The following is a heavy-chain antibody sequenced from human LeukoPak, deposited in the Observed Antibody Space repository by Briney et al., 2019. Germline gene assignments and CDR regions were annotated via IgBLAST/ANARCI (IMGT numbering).Heavy chain of an antibody. CDR2: IFPGDSNT. Sequence: GESLKISCKGSGYSFTNYWIGWVRQMPGKGLEWVAIIFPGDSNTRYSPSFQGQVTISADKSISTAYLEWSSLKASDSAMYYCARESSPPAYGMDVWGKGTTATVS. J-gene: IGHJ6*04. D-gene: IGHD6-13*01. V-gene: IGHV5-51*01. CDR1: GYSFTNYW. CDR3: ARESSPPAYGMDV.